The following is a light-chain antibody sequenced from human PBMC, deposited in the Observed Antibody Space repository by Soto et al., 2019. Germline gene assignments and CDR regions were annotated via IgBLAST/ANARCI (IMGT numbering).Light chain of an antibody. CDR3: QHYDVWPTVT. Sequence: EVVVTQSPATLSVSPGERATLSCRASQSVSNRIAWYQQRPGQAPRLVVYGVSTRATDIPDRFSGSGSGTEFTLNISSLQSEDFAVYYCQHYDVWPTVTFGQGNKVEIK. J-gene: IGKJ1*01. CDR1: QSVSNR. V-gene: IGKV3-15*01. CDR2: GVS.